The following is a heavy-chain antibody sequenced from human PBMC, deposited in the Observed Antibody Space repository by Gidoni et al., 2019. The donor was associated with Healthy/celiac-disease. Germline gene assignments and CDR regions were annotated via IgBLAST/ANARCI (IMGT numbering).Heavy chain of an antibody. CDR2: ISGRGGST. Sequence: EVQLLEPGGGLVQPGGSRRLCCAASGFTFSSYAMSWVRHAPGKGLEWVSAISGRGGSTYYADSVKGRFTISRDNSKNTLYLQMNSLRAEDTAVYYCAKGLVVAATLGAFDIWGQGTMVTVSS. CDR1: GFTFSSYA. V-gene: IGHV3-23*01. CDR3: AKGLVVAATLGAFDI. D-gene: IGHD2-15*01. J-gene: IGHJ3*02.